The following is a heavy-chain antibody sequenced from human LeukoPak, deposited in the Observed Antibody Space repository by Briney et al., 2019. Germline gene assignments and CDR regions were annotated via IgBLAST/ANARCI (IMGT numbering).Heavy chain of an antibody. CDR1: GFTFASYS. CDR3: ARVSGRLERQSDLDY. D-gene: IGHD1-1*01. CDR2: ISGDSTYI. Sequence: GGSLRLSCAASGFTFASYSMNWVRQAPGKGLEWVSSISGDSTYIYNAGSVKGRFTISRDNAQASLYLQMISLRADDTAVYYCARVSGRLERQSDLDYWGQGTLVIVSP. J-gene: IGHJ4*02. V-gene: IGHV3-21*01.